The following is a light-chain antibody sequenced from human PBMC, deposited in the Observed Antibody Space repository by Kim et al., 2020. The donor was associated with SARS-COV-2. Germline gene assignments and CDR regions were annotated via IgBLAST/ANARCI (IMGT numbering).Light chain of an antibody. Sequence: SYELTQPPSVSVSPGQTASITCSGDKLGDKYACWYQQKPCQAPVLVIYQDSKRPSGIPERFSGSNSGNTATLTISGTQAMYEADYYCQAWDSSTAGVFGTGTKVTDL. CDR3: QAWDSSTAGV. CDR2: QDS. CDR1: KLGDKY. V-gene: IGLV3-1*01. J-gene: IGLJ1*01.